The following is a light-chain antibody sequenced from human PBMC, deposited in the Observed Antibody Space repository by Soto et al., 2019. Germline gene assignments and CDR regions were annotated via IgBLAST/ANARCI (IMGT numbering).Light chain of an antibody. CDR1: QSLRSTS. V-gene: IGKV3-20*01. Sequence: EIVLTQSPRTLSLSPGERATLSCRASQSLRSTSLAWYQQKPGQVPRLLISGASTRAADIPDRFSGSGSGTDFTLTIGRLEPEDLAVYYCQQYDSSPRTFGQGTKVDIK. J-gene: IGKJ1*01. CDR2: GAS. CDR3: QQYDSSPRT.